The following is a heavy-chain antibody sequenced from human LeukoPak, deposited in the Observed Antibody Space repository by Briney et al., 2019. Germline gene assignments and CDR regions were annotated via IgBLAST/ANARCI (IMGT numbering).Heavy chain of an antibody. CDR1: GGSISSYY. J-gene: IGHJ4*02. D-gene: IGHD5-18*01. CDR2: IYNSGST. CDR3: ARGYNYGAHYWFDY. Sequence: SETLSLTRTVSGGSISSYYWSWIRQAPGKGLEWIGYIYNSGSTNYNPSLRRRVTISMGTSKIQFSLRLTSVTAADTAMYYCARGYNYGAHYWFDYWGQGTLVTVSS. V-gene: IGHV4-59*01.